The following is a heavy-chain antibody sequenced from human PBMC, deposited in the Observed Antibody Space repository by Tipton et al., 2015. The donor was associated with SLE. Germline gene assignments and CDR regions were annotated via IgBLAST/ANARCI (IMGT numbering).Heavy chain of an antibody. CDR1: GFPFSAYG. CDR2: IWFDGSIE. Sequence: SLRLSCAASGFPFSAYGMHWVRQNPGKGLESVAVIWFDGSIEKYADSVKGRFTISRDNSKNTVYLQMNSLRAEDTAVYYCARDRSFYYYMDVWGKGTTVSVSS. CDR3: ARDRSFYYYMDV. J-gene: IGHJ6*03. V-gene: IGHV3-33*01.